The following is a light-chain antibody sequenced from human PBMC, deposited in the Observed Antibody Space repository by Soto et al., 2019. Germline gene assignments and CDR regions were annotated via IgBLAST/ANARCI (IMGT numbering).Light chain of an antibody. V-gene: IGLV1-44*01. CDR3: AAWGDSLNTWV. J-gene: IGLJ3*02. Sequence: QSVLTQPPSASGTPGHRVTISCSGSSSNIGSNAVSWYQHFPGTAPKVLIYSDDQRPSGVPDRFSGSKSGTSASLAISGLQAEDEADYFCAAWGDSLNTWVFGGGTKLTVL. CDR2: SDD. CDR1: SSNIGSNA.